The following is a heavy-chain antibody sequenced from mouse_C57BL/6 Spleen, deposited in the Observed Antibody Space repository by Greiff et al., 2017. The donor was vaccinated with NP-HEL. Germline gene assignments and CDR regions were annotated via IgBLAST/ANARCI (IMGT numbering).Heavy chain of an antibody. J-gene: IGHJ2*01. Sequence: QVQLQQPGAELVKPGASVKLSCKASGYTFTSYWMHWVKQRPGQGLEWIGMIHPNSGSTNYNEKFKRKATLTVDKSSSTAYMQLSSLTSEDSAVYYCARPYYGSSSFDYWGQGTTLTVSS. CDR2: IHPNSGST. D-gene: IGHD1-1*01. V-gene: IGHV1-64*01. CDR1: GYTFTSYW. CDR3: ARPYYGSSSFDY.